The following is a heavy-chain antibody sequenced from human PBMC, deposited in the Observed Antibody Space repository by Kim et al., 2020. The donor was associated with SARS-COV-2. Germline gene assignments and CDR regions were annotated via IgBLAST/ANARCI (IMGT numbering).Heavy chain of an antibody. J-gene: IGHJ4*02. CDR2: IWYDGSNK. CDR1: GFTFSSYG. V-gene: IGHV3-33*01. Sequence: GGSLRLSCAASGFTFSSYGMHWVRQAPGKGLEWVAVIWYDGSNKYYADSVKGRFTISRDNSKNTLYLQMNSLRAEDTAVYYCARTGAIQYYFDYWGQGTLVTVSS. CDR3: ARTGAIQYYFDY. D-gene: IGHD2-2*02.